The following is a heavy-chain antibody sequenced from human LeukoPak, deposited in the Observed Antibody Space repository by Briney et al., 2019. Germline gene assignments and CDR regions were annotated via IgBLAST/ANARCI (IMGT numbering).Heavy chain of an antibody. J-gene: IGHJ4*02. CDR3: ARGGRYYDILTGYLPSYYFDY. V-gene: IGHV1-2*02. D-gene: IGHD3-9*01. CDR1: GYTFTGYY. Sequence: ASVKVSCKASGYTFTGYYMHWVRQAPGQGLEWMGWINPNSGGTNYAQKFQGRVTTTRDTSISTAYMELSRLRSDDTAVYYCARGGRYYDILTGYLPSYYFDYWGQGTLVTVSS. CDR2: INPNSGGT.